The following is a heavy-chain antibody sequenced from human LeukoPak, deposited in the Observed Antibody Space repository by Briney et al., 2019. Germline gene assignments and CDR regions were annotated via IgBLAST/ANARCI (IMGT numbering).Heavy chain of an antibody. J-gene: IGHJ6*02. CDR1: GFTFSNYV. V-gene: IGHV3-23*01. Sequence: GGSLRLSCAASGFTFSNYVMSWVRQAPGEGLEWVSAISGGGSNTYYADSVKGRFTISRDNSKNTLYLQMNSLRAEDTAVYYCARDPGYYYGMDVWGQGTTVTVSS. CDR3: ARDPGYYYGMDV. CDR2: ISGGGSNT.